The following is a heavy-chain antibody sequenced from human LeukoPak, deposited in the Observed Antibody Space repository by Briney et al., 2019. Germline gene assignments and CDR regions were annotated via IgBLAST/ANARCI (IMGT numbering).Heavy chain of an antibody. J-gene: IGHJ4*02. CDR3: ARNPYCSGGSCLCFDY. CDR2: INQDGGEK. CDR1: GFIFSDCS. Sequence: GGSLRLACAASGFIFSDCSMSWVRQAPGKGLEWVANINQDGGEKYYVDSVKGRFAISRDNAKNSLYLQINSLRAEDTAVYYCARNPYCSGGSCLCFDYWGQGTLVTVSS. V-gene: IGHV3-7*01. D-gene: IGHD2-15*01.